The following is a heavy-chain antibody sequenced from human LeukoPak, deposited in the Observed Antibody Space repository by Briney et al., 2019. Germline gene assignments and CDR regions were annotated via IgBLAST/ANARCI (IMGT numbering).Heavy chain of an antibody. Sequence: GASVTVSCKASGYTFTSYYMHWVRQAPGQGLEWMGIINPSGGSTSYAQKFQGRVTMTRDMSTSTVYMELSSLRSEDTAVYYCARVGSVYCSSSSCYGMGYYFDYWGQGTLVTVSS. CDR3: ARVGSVYCSSSSCYGMGYYFDY. D-gene: IGHD2-15*01. CDR2: INPSGGST. V-gene: IGHV1-46*01. J-gene: IGHJ4*02. CDR1: GYTFTSYY.